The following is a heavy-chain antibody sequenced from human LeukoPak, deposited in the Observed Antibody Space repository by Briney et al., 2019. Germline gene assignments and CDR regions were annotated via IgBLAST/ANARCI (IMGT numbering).Heavy chain of an antibody. CDR2: IHYTGTT. V-gene: IGHV4-59*01. CDR1: GVSSSYYY. J-gene: IGHJ6*02. Sequence: SETLSLTCTVSGVSSSYYYWSWVRQPPGKGLEWIGYIHYTGTTNSNPSLESRVTISVDTSKNQFFLKLSSVTAADTAVYYCATRAGRNYYGMDVWGQGATVIVSS. CDR3: ATRAGRNYYGMDV.